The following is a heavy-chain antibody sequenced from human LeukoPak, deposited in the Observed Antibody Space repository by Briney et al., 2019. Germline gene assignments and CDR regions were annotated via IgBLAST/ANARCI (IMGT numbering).Heavy chain of an antibody. CDR3: AGPRVGVEQWLAHASFDI. D-gene: IGHD6-19*01. Sequence: ASVKVSCKASGFAFTGYGIRGVRQAPGQGLEWMGWISAYNGNTNYAQKLQGRVTMTTDTSTSTAYMELRSLRSDDTAVYYCAGPRVGVEQWLAHASFDIWGQGTMVTVSS. CDR2: ISAYNGNT. J-gene: IGHJ3*02. V-gene: IGHV1-18*01. CDR1: GFAFTGYG.